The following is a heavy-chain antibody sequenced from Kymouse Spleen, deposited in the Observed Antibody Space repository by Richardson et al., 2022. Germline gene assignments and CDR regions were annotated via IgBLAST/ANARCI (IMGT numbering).Heavy chain of an antibody. Sequence: QVQLQQWGAGLLKPSETLSLTCAVYGGSFSGYYWSWIRQPPGKGLEWIGEINHSGSTNYNPSLKSRVTISVDTSKNQFSLKLSSVTAADTAVYYCARRVHDYSNFYFDYWGQGTLVTVSS. CDR1: GGSFSGYY. J-gene: IGHJ4*02. V-gene: IGHV4-34*01. CDR2: INHSGST. CDR3: ARRVHDYSNFYFDY. D-gene: IGHD4-11,IGHD4-11*01.